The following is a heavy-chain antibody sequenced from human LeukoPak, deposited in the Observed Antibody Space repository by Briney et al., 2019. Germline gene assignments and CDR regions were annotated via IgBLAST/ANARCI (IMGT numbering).Heavy chain of an antibody. CDR2: ISSSGSTI. Sequence: QPGGSLRLSCAASGFTFSSYEMNWGRQAPGKGLEWVSYISSSGSTIYYADSVKGRFTISRDNAKNSLYLQMNSLRAEDTAVYYCARDWSGGSMIYYGMDVWGKGTTVTVSS. CDR1: GFTFSSYE. V-gene: IGHV3-48*03. D-gene: IGHD2-15*01. J-gene: IGHJ6*04. CDR3: ARDWSGGSMIYYGMDV.